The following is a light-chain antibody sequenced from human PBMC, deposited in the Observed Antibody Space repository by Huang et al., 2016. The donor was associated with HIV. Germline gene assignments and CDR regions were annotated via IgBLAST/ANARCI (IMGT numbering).Light chain of an antibody. CDR3: QQRSNRPLT. CDR1: QSVNTF. CDR2: DAA. Sequence: EIVLTQSPATLSLSPGERATLSCRASQSVNTFLAWYQQKPGKAPRLLIYDAANRATSIPDRFSGSWSGTDFTLTISSLEPEDFAVYYCQQRSNRPLTFGGGTKVEIK. J-gene: IGKJ4*01. V-gene: IGKV3-11*01.